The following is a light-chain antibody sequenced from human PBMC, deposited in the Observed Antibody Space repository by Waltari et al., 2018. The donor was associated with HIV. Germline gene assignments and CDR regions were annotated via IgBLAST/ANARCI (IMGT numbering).Light chain of an antibody. CDR3: AAWDDSLSGSYV. CDR2: RNN. V-gene: IGLV1-47*01. CDR1: SSNNGRNC. J-gene: IGLJ1*01. Sequence: QSVLTQPPSASGPPGQRVTISCSGRSSNNGRNCVYWSQPPPGTAPKLLIYRNNQRPSGVPDRFSGSKSGTSASLAISGLRSEDEADYYCAAWDDSLSGSYVFGTGTKVTVL.